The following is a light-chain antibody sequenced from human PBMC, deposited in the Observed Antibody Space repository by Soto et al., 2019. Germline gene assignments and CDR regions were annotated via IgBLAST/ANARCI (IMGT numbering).Light chain of an antibody. V-gene: IGKV1D-12*01. CDR3: QKYNSVPFT. CDR2: AAS. J-gene: IGKJ3*01. Sequence: DIQMTQSPSSVSASVGDRVTITCRASQGISSWLAWYQQKPGKAPKLLIYAASSLQGAVPSRFSGRGSGTDFTLTINSVQPEDFATYYCQKYNSVPFTFGPGTKVHIK. CDR1: QGISSW.